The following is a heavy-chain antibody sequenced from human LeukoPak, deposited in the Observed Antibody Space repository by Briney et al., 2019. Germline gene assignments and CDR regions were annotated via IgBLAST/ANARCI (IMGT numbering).Heavy chain of an antibody. J-gene: IGHJ3*02. CDR1: GFTFSSYE. V-gene: IGHV3-48*03. Sequence: PGGSLRLSCAASGFTFSSYEMNWVRQAPGEGLEWVSYISSSGSTIYYADSVEGRFTISRDNAKNSLYLQMNSLRAEDTAVYYCARLRGGGSGYYYDAFDIWGQGTMVTVSS. D-gene: IGHD3-22*01. CDR2: ISSSGSTI. CDR3: ARLRGGGSGYYYDAFDI.